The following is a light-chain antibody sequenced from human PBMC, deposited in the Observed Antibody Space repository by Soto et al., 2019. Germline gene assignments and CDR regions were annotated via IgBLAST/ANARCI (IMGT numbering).Light chain of an antibody. CDR2: AGS. CDR1: QTISRY. J-gene: IGKJ1*01. Sequence: DIQMTQSPSSLSASVGDRVTITCRASQTISRYLNWYRQKAGKAPELLIYAGSILQSGVPSRFSGSVSGADFTLIISHLQPEDFATYHCQQSFKTPCTFGKGTRVEI. CDR3: QQSFKTPCT. V-gene: IGKV1-39*01.